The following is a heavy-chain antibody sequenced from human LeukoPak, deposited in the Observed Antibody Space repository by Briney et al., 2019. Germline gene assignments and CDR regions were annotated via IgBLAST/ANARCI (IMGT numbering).Heavy chain of an antibody. Sequence: GESLKISCKGSGYSFTSYWIGWVRQMPGKGLEWMGIIYPGDSDTRYSPSFQGQVTISADKSISTAYLQWSSLKASDTAMYYCARQYYYDSGFGENWFDPWGQGTLVTVSS. CDR2: IYPGDSDT. CDR3: ARQYYYDSGFGENWFDP. CDR1: GYSFTSYW. V-gene: IGHV5-51*01. J-gene: IGHJ5*02. D-gene: IGHD3-22*01.